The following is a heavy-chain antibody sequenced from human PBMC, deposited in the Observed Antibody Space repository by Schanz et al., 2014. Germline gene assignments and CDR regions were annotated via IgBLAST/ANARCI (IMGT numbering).Heavy chain of an antibody. CDR2: ISGSSRTI. V-gene: IGHV3-48*01. D-gene: IGHD1-26*01. Sequence: EVKLLESGGTLVRPGGSLRLSCAASGFTFSSYAINWVRQAPGKGLEWVSYISGSSRTIYYADSMKGRFTVSRDNAENALYLQMNSLRAEDTGLYFCARGGSGSHYRLDYWGQGTLVTVSS. CDR3: ARGGSGSHYRLDY. J-gene: IGHJ4*02. CDR1: GFTFSSYA.